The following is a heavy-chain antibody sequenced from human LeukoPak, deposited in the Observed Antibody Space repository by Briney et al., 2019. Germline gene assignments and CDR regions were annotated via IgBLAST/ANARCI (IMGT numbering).Heavy chain of an antibody. D-gene: IGHD2-15*01. CDR2: IKQDGSEK. Sequence: GGSLGLSCAASGFTFSSYWMSWVRQAPGKGLEWVANIKQDGSEKYYVDSVKGRFTISRDNAKNSLYLQMNSLRAEDTAVYYCASDIVVVVAATRGDAFDIWGQGTMVTVSS. CDR1: GFTFSSYW. J-gene: IGHJ3*02. CDR3: ASDIVVVVAATRGDAFDI. V-gene: IGHV3-7*01.